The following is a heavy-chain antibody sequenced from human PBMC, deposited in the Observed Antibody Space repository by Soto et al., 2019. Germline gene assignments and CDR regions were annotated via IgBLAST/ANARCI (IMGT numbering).Heavy chain of an antibody. CDR2: IRSKAYGGTT. CDR1: GFTFGDYA. Sequence: GGSLRLSCTASGFTFGDYAMSWFRQAPGKGLEWVGFIRSKAYGGTTEYAASVKGRFTISRDDSKSIAYLQMNSLKTEDTAVYYCTSRITMVRGVHIGPNWFDPWGQGTLVTVSS. CDR3: TSRITMVRGVHIGPNWFDP. J-gene: IGHJ5*02. V-gene: IGHV3-49*03. D-gene: IGHD3-10*01.